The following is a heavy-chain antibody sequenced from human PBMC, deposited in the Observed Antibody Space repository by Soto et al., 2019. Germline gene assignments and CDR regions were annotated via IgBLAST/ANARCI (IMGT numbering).Heavy chain of an antibody. Sequence: PGRSLRLTCAVSGVAFSKYAMSWVRKAPGKGLEWVSGISGSGGSTYYADSVKGRFTSTRDNFKSMLSLQMNSLKAEDTAVYYCAKNPFGDYVGGFEFGGQGTMVTVSS. V-gene: IGHV3-23*01. CDR2: ISGSGGST. CDR3: AKNPFGDYVGGFEF. CDR1: GVAFSKYA. D-gene: IGHD4-17*01. J-gene: IGHJ3*01.